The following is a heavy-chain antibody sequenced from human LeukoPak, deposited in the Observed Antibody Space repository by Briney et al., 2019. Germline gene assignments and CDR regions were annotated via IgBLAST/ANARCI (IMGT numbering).Heavy chain of an antibody. D-gene: IGHD5-12*01. CDR1: GGSISSGGYY. CDR3: AREAIRGSLFDY. Sequence: PSQTLSLTCTVSGGSISSGGYYWSWIRQPPGKGLEWIGYIYHSGSTYYNPSLKSRVTISVDRSKNQFSLKLSSVTAADTAVYYCAREAIRGSLFDYWGQGTLVTVSS. J-gene: IGHJ4*02. V-gene: IGHV4-30-2*01. CDR2: IYHSGST.